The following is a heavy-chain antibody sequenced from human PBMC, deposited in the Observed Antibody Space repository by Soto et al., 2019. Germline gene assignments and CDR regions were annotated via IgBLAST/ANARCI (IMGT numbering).Heavy chain of an antibody. CDR3: ARSRITIFGVAKEPLDY. Sequence: QVQLQESGPGLVKPSQTLSLTCTVSGGSISSGDYYWSWIRQPPGKGLEWIGYIYYSGSTYYNPSLKSRVTISVDTSKNQFSLKLSSVTAADTAVYYCARSRITIFGVAKEPLDYWGQGTLVTVSS. D-gene: IGHD3-3*01. CDR1: GGSISSGDYY. CDR2: IYYSGST. J-gene: IGHJ4*02. V-gene: IGHV4-30-4*01.